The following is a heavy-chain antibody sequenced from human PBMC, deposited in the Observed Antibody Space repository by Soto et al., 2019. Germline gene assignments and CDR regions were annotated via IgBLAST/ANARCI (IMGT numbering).Heavy chain of an antibody. Sequence: SQTLSLTCAISGDSVSSNSAAWNWIRQSPSRGLEWLGRTYYRSKWYNDYAVSVKSRITINPDTSKNQFSLQLNSVTPEDTAVYYCARGLRVYSSSSGEDYYYYGMDVWGQGTTVTVSS. CDR1: GDSVSSNSAA. V-gene: IGHV6-1*01. D-gene: IGHD6-6*01. CDR3: ARGLRVYSSSSGEDYYYYGMDV. J-gene: IGHJ6*02. CDR2: TYYRSKWYN.